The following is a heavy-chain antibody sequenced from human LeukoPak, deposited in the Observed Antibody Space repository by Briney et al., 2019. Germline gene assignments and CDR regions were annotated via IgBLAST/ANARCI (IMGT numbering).Heavy chain of an antibody. CDR3: ARDSKQYYDFWSGYYRFDP. CDR1: GGTFSSYA. V-gene: IGHV1-69*13. D-gene: IGHD3-3*01. CDR2: IIPIFGTA. Sequence: SVKVPCKASGGTFSSYAISWVRQAPGQGLEWMGGIIPIFGTANYAQKFQGRVTITADESTSTAYMELSSLRSEDTAVYYCARDSKQYYDFWSGYYRFDPWGQGTLVTVSS. J-gene: IGHJ5*02.